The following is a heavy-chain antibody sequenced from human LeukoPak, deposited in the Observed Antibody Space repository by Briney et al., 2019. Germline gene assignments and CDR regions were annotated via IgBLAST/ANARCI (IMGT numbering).Heavy chain of an antibody. CDR3: ARGPDILTGYTSFLRRFYFDY. CDR2: IYYSGST. D-gene: IGHD3-9*01. CDR1: GGSISSYY. J-gene: IGHJ4*02. Sequence: SETLSLTCTVSGGSISSYYWSWIRQPPGKGLEWIGYIYYSGSTNYNPSLKSRVTISVDTSKNQFSLKLSSVTAADTAVYYCARGPDILTGYTSFLRRFYFDYWGQGTLVTVSS. V-gene: IGHV4-59*12.